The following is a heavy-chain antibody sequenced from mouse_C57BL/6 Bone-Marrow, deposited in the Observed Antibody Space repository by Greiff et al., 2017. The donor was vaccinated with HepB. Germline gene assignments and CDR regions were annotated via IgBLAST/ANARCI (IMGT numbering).Heavy chain of an antibody. J-gene: IGHJ1*03. CDR1: GYSFTGYF. Sequence: EVQLQQSGPELVKPGDSVKISCKASGYSFTGYFMNWVMQSHGKSLEWIGRINPYNGDTFYNQKFKGKATLTVDKSSSTAHMQLRSLTSEDSAVYYCSRMEALWYHFDVWGTGTTVTVSS. V-gene: IGHV1-20*01. D-gene: IGHD2-1*01. CDR3: SRMEALWYHFDV. CDR2: INPYNGDT.